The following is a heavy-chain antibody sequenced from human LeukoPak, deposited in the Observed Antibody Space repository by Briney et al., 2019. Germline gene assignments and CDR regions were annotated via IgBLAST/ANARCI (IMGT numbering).Heavy chain of an antibody. D-gene: IGHD6-6*01. CDR2: IKQGGSEK. V-gene: IGHV3-7*01. CDR3: ARETAARPGYYYYYMDV. J-gene: IGHJ6*03. Sequence: PGGSLRLSCAASGFTFSSYWMSWVRQAPGKGLEWVANIKQGGSEKYYVDSVKGRFTISRDNAKNSLYLQMNSLRAEDTAVYYCARETAARPGYYYYYMDVWGKGATVTVSS. CDR1: GFTFSSYW.